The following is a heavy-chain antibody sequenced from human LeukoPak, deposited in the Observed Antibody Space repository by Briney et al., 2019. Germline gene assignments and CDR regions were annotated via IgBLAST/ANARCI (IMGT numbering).Heavy chain of an antibody. D-gene: IGHD3-9*01. V-gene: IGHV3-33*01. J-gene: IGHJ4*02. CDR1: GFPFSIYG. CDR3: ARADYDVLTGYSGGYFGY. Sequence: GGSLRLSCAASGFPFSIYGMHWVRQAPGKGLEWVAVIWYDGSKKYYADSVKARFTISRDNTENTVYLQMNSLRAEDTAVYYCARADYDVLTGYSGGYFGYWGQGTLVTVSS. CDR2: IWYDGSKK.